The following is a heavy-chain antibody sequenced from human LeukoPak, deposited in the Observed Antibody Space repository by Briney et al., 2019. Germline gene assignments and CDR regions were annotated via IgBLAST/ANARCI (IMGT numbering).Heavy chain of an antibody. V-gene: IGHV1-2*02. CDR2: INPNSGGT. CDR3: ARDPGDYGDYDY. Sequence: ASVKVSCKASVYTFTGYYMHWVRQAPGQGLEWMGWINPNSGGTNYAQKFQGRVTMTRDTSISTAYMEVSRLRSDDTAVYYCARDPGDYGDYDYWGQETLVTVSS. J-gene: IGHJ4*02. D-gene: IGHD4-17*01. CDR1: VYTFTGYY.